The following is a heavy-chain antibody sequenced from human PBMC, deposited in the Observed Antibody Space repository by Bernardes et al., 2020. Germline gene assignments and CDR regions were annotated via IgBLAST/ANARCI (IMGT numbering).Heavy chain of an antibody. V-gene: IGHV4-38-2*01. D-gene: IGHD2-2*01. CDR3: ATEYQLLCDCFDY. CDR1: GYSISSGYY. Sequence: SETLSLTCAVSGYSISSGYYWGWIRQPPGKGLEWIGSIYHSGSTYYNPSLKSRVTISVDTSKNQFSLKLSSVTAADTAVYYCATEYQLLCDCFDYWGQGTLVTVSS. CDR2: IYHSGST. J-gene: IGHJ4*02.